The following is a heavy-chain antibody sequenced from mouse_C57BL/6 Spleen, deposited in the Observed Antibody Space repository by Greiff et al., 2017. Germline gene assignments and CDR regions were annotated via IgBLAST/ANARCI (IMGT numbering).Heavy chain of an antibody. J-gene: IGHJ4*01. D-gene: IGHD1-1*01. CDR2: ISSGSSTI. CDR1: GFTFSDYG. CDR3: ARKLRGYYAMDY. Sequence: VQLQQSGGGLVKPGGSLKLSCAASGFTFSDYGMHWVRQAPEKGLEWVAYISSGSSTIYYADTVKGRFTISRDNAKNTLFLQMSSLRSEDTAMYYCARKLRGYYAMDYWGQGTSVTVSS. V-gene: IGHV5-17*01.